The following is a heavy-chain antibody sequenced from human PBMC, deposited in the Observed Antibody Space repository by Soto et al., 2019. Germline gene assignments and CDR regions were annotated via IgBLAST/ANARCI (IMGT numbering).Heavy chain of an antibody. J-gene: IGHJ5*02. CDR3: ARGGLYDLWSGLFA. CDR1: GASVTSGDYY. CDR2: MHGSGTT. V-gene: IGHV4-30-4*01. D-gene: IGHD3-3*01. Sequence: QAQLQESGPGLVRPSQTLSLSCSVSGASVTSGDYYWNWIRQTPGTGLEWLGYMHGSGTTSYNPYLKRRVTISRDTSQNQFSLKLPSVSAADTAVYFCARGGLYDLWSGLFAWGQGIRVTVSS.